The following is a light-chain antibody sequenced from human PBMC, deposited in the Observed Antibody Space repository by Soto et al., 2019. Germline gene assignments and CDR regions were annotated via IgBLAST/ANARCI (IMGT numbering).Light chain of an antibody. V-gene: IGLV2-14*01. Sequence: QSALTQPASVSGSPGQSITISCTGTRSDIGSYNYVSWYQLYPDKAPKLIIYEVTSRPSGVSDRFSGSKSGSTASLLISGLQAEDEADYYCSSYSSTDTLYVFGTGTQLTVL. CDR2: EVT. CDR3: SSYSSTDTLYV. J-gene: IGLJ1*01. CDR1: RSDIGSYNY.